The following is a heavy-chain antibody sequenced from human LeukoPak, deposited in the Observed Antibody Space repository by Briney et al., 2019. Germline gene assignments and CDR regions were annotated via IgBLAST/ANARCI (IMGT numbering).Heavy chain of an antibody. J-gene: IGHJ4*01. CDR2: ISYDGSNK. CDR1: GFTFSSYA. V-gene: IGHV3-30-3*01. Sequence: GGSLRLSCAASGFTFSSYAMHWVRQAPGKGLEWVAVISYDGSNKYYADSVKGRFTISRDNSKNTLYLQMNSLRAEDTAVYYCAAGGGYFDYWGQGTLVTGSS. CDR3: AAGGGYFDY. D-gene: IGHD1-26*01.